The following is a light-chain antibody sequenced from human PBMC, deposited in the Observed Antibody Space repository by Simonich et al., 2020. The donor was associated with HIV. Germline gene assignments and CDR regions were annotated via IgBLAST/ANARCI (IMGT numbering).Light chain of an antibody. CDR2: DVS. V-gene: IGLV2-14*03. J-gene: IGLJ2*01. CDR3: SSYTSSSSVV. Sequence: QSALTQPASVSGSPGQSITISCTGTSSDVGGYNYGSGNQQHPGKSPKLMIYDVSNRPSGVSNLFSGSKSGNTASLTISGLQAEDEADYDCSSYTSSSSVVFGGGTKLTVL. CDR1: SSDVGGYNY.